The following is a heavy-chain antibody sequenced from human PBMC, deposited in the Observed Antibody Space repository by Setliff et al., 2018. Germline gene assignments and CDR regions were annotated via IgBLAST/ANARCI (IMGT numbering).Heavy chain of an antibody. CDR1: GTSISNGSYY. CDR3: ARRTFGSGRFDP. D-gene: IGHD3-16*01. J-gene: IGHJ5*02. V-gene: IGHV4-61*09. Sequence: SXXLSLXXXXAGTSISNGSYYGSWIRQPAGKGMEWIGQIHTSGSTNYSPSLKSRVTISIDTSKNQVSLKLNSVTATDTALYYCARRTFGSGRFDPWGQGTLVTVSS. CDR2: IHTSGST.